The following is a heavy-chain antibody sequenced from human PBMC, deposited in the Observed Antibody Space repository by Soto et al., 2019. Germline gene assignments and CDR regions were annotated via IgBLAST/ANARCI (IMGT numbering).Heavy chain of an antibody. CDR1: GFTFSSYA. Sequence: GGSLRLSCAASGFTFSSYAMHWVRQAPGKGLEWVAVISYDGSNKYYADSVKGRFTISRDNSKNTLYLQMNSLRAEDTAVYYCARMEWLLHTPFDYWGQGTLVTVSS. D-gene: IGHD3-3*01. CDR2: ISYDGSNK. V-gene: IGHV3-30-3*01. J-gene: IGHJ4*02. CDR3: ARMEWLLHTPFDY.